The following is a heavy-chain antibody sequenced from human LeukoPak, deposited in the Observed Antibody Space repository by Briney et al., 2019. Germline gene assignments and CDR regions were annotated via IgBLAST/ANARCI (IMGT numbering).Heavy chain of an antibody. Sequence: SETLSLTCAVYGGSFSGYYWSWIRQPPGKGLEWIGEINHSGSTNYNPSLKGRVTISVDTSKNQFSLKLSSVTAADTAVYYCARETSTYGSGGGYFDYWGQGTLVTVSS. D-gene: IGHD3-10*01. V-gene: IGHV4-34*01. CDR3: ARETSTYGSGGGYFDY. J-gene: IGHJ4*02. CDR2: INHSGST. CDR1: GGSFSGYY.